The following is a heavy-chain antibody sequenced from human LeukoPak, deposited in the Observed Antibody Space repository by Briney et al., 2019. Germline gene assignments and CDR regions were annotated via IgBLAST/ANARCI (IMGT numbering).Heavy chain of an antibody. Sequence: PGGSLRLXCAASGFTFSSYAMSWGRQAPGKGLEWVSAISGSGGSTYYADSVKGRFTISRDNSKNTLYLQMNSLRAEDTAVYYCAKDRRGYCSSTSCSPFDYWGQGTLVTVSS. CDR2: ISGSGGST. D-gene: IGHD2-2*01. CDR3: AKDRRGYCSSTSCSPFDY. CDR1: GFTFSSYA. V-gene: IGHV3-23*01. J-gene: IGHJ4*02.